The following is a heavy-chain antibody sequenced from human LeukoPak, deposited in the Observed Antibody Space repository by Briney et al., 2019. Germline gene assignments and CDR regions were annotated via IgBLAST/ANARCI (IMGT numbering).Heavy chain of an antibody. CDR2: IYHSGST. V-gene: IGHV4-38-2*02. CDR1: GYSISSGYY. D-gene: IGHD6-19*01. Sequence: SETLSFTCTVPGYSISSGYYWGWIRQPPGKGLEWIGSIYHSGSTYYNPSLKSRVTISVDTSKNQFSLKLSSVTAADTAVHYCARDYPMTANSSGWYWGQGTLVTVSS. CDR3: ARDYPMTANSSGWY. J-gene: IGHJ4*02.